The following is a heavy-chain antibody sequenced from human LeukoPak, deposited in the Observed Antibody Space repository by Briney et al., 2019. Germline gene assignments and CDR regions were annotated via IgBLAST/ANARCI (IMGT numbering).Heavy chain of an antibody. CDR1: GGSISSYY. D-gene: IGHD6-13*01. CDR2: IYTSGST. J-gene: IGHJ4*02. Sequence: PETLSLTCTVSGGSISSYYWSWIRQPAGKGLEWVGRIYTSGSTNYNPSLKSRVTMSVGTSKNQFSLKLSSVTAADTAVYYCARHSTGYSSDYWGQGTLVTVSS. V-gene: IGHV4-4*07. CDR3: ARHSTGYSSDY.